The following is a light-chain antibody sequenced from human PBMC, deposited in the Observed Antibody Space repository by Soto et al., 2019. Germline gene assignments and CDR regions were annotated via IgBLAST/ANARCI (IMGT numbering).Light chain of an antibody. CDR2: EVS. CDR1: SSDVGAYNA. CDR3: SSYTGSSTLV. Sequence: QSVLTQPRSVSGSPGQSVTISCTGTSSDVGAYNAVSWYQQNPGKAPKLMIYEVSNRPSGVSNRFSGSKSGNTASLTISGLQAEDEADYYCSSYTGSSTLVFGTGTKVTVL. V-gene: IGLV2-14*01. J-gene: IGLJ1*01.